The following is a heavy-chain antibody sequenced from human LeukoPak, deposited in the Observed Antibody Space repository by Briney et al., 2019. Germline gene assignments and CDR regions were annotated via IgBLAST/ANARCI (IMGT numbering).Heavy chain of an antibody. CDR2: FDPEDGET. D-gene: IGHD2-15*01. CDR1: GYTLTELS. CDR3: ATTGYCSGGSCRLYWFDP. J-gene: IGHJ5*02. Sequence: ASVKVSCKVSGYTLTELSMHWVRQAPGKGLEWMGGFDPEDGETIYAQKFQGRVTMTEDTSTDTAYVELSSLRSEDTAVYYCATTGYCSGGSCRLYWFDPWGQGTLVTVSS. V-gene: IGHV1-24*01.